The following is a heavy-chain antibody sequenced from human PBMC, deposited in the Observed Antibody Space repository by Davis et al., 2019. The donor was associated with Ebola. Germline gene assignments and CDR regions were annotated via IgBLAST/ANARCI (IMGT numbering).Heavy chain of an antibody. CDR2: INPNSGGT. Sequence: AASVKVSCKASGYTFTGYNMNWVRQAPGQGLEGMGWINPNSGGTNYAQKFQGRVTMTRDTSISTAYMELSRLRSDDTAVYYCARLLKTYYYDSSGTRAFDIWGQGTMVTVSS. J-gene: IGHJ3*02. D-gene: IGHD3-22*01. CDR3: ARLLKTYYYDSSGTRAFDI. V-gene: IGHV1-2*02. CDR1: GYTFTGYN.